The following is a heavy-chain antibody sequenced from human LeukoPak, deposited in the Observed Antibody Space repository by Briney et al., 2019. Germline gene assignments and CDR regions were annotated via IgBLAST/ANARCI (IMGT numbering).Heavy chain of an antibody. D-gene: IGHD3-10*01. J-gene: IGHJ6*02. CDR1: GFTFSSYG. V-gene: IGHV3-30*02. CDR2: IRYDGSNK. CDR3: ARVVLLWFGELPRYYYGMDV. Sequence: TGGSLRLSCAASGFTFSSYGMHWVRQAPGKGLEWVAFIRYDGSNKYYADSVKGRFTISRDNSKNTLYLQMNSLRAEDTAVYYCARVVLLWFGELPRYYYGMDVWGQGTTVTVSS.